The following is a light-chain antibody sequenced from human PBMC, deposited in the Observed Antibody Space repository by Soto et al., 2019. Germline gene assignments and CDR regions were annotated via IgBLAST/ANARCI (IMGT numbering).Light chain of an antibody. CDR1: SSNIGSNT. CDR2: SNN. CDR3: AAWDDSLNGVV. V-gene: IGLV1-44*01. J-gene: IGLJ2*01. Sequence: QSVLTQPPSASGTPGQRVTISCSGSSSNIGSNTVNWYQQLPGTAPKLLIYSNNQPPSGVPDRFSGSKSGTSASLDISGLQSEDEADYYCAAWDDSLNGVVFGVGTKLTVL.